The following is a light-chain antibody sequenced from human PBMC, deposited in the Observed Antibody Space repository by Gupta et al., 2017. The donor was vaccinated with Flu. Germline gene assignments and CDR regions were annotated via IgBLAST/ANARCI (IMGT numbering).Light chain of an antibody. CDR3: VLYMGSDIWV. CDR2: STN. CDR1: SGSVSTSYY. J-gene: IGLJ3*02. V-gene: IGLV8-61*01. Sequence: QTVVTQEPSFSVSPGGTVTLTCGLTSGSVSTSYYPSWYQQTPGQAPRTLIYSTNPRSSGVPDRFSGSILGNKAALPITGAQADDESDYYCVLYMGSDIWVFGGGTKLTVL.